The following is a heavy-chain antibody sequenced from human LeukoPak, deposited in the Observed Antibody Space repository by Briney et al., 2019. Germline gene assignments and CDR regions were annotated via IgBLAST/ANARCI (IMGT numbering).Heavy chain of an antibody. V-gene: IGHV3-23*01. Sequence: GGSLRLSCAASGFTFSSHAMVWVRQAPGKGLEWVPAISGSGGSTYYADSVKGRFTISRDNSKNTLYLQMNSLRAEDTAVYYCARDNGIVAPSIPLDYWGQGTLVTVSS. J-gene: IGHJ4*02. CDR1: GFTFSSHA. CDR3: ARDNGIVAPSIPLDY. CDR2: ISGSGGST. D-gene: IGHD5-12*01.